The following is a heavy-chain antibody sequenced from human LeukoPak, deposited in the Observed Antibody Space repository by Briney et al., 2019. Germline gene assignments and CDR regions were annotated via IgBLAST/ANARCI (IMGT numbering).Heavy chain of an antibody. J-gene: IGHJ4*02. D-gene: IGHD2-15*01. V-gene: IGHV1-18*01. Sequence: ASVKVSCKASGYTFTSYGISWVRQAPGQGLEWMGWISAYNGNTNYAQKLQGRVTMTTDTSTSTAYMELRSLRSDDTAVYYCARSRGGEDIVVPCVSCSGYYFDYWGQGTLVTVSS. CDR1: GYTFTSYG. CDR3: ARSRGGEDIVVPCVSCSGYYFDY. CDR2: ISAYNGNT.